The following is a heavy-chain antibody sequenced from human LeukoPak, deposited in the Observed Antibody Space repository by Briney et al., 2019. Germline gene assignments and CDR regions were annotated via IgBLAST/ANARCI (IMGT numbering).Heavy chain of an antibody. CDR2: VYSGGST. Sequence: GGSLRLSCAPSGSSVSSNYMTWVRQAPGKGLEWLSVVYSGGSTYYADSVKGRFTISRDNSKNTLYLQMSSLRADDTAVYFCARGGDGYNFRFSAFDIWGQGTMVTVSS. J-gene: IGHJ3*02. V-gene: IGHV3-53*01. CDR1: GSSVSSNY. D-gene: IGHD5-24*01. CDR3: ARGGDGYNFRFSAFDI.